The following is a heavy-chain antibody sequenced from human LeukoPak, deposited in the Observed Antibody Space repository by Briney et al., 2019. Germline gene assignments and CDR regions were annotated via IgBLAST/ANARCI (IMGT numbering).Heavy chain of an antibody. CDR1: GYSFTGYF. D-gene: IGHD3-10*02. V-gene: IGHV1-2*02. CDR2: IIAKIGYT. CDR3: ARDYEGVLLFGESSSSFDY. Sequence: ASVKVSCKASGYSFTGYFVHCVRQGTGHGLGWMGWIIAKIGYTNYAQKFQGRVTMTRDTSISTAYMVVSRLRSDDTAVYYCARDYEGVLLFGESSSSFDYWGQGTMVTVSS. J-gene: IGHJ4*02.